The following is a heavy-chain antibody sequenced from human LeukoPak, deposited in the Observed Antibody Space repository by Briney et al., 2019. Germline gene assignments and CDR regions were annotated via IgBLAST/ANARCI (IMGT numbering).Heavy chain of an antibody. CDR1: GYSISSGYY. Sequence: SETLSLTCTVSGYSISSGYYWGWIRPPPGKGLEWIGSIYHSGSTYYNPSLKSRVTISVDTSKNQFSLKLSSVTAADTAVYYCARRPTLENWFDPWGQGTLVTVSS. CDR2: IYHSGST. V-gene: IGHV4-38-2*02. D-gene: IGHD3-16*01. CDR3: ARRPTLENWFDP. J-gene: IGHJ5*02.